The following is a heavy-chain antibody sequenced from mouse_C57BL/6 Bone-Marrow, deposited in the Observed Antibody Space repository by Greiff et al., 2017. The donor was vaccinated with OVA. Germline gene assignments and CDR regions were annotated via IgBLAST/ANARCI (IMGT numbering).Heavy chain of an antibody. CDR2: IHPNSGST. D-gene: IGHD1-1*01. CDR1: GYTFTSYW. CDR3: ARDITTVVAYYFDY. J-gene: IGHJ2*01. V-gene: IGHV1-64*01. Sequence: VQLQQPGAELVKPGASVKLSCKASGYTFTSYWMHWVKQRPGQGLEWIGMIHPNSGSTNYNEKFKSKATLTVDKSSSTAYMQLSSLTSEDSAVYYCARDITTVVAYYFDYWGQGTTLTVSS.